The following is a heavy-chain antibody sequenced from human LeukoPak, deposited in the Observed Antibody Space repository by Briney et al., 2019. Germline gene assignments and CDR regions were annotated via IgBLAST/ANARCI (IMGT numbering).Heavy chain of an antibody. V-gene: IGHV3-30*18. CDR2: ISYDGSNK. D-gene: IGHD3-10*01. J-gene: IGHJ5*02. CDR1: GFTFSSYG. CDR3: AKDGLLWFGESPYNWFDP. Sequence: GRSLRLSCAASGFTFSSYGMHWVRQAPGKGLEWVAVISYDGSNKYYADSVKGRFTISRHNSKNTLYLQMNSLRAEDTAVYYCAKDGLLWFGESPYNWFDPWGQGTLVTVSS.